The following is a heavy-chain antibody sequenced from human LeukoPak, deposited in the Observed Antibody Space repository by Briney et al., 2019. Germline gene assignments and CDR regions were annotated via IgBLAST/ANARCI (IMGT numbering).Heavy chain of an antibody. CDR3: ARREVGATGAFDI. V-gene: IGHV4-39*07. D-gene: IGHD1-26*01. Sequence: SETLSLTCTVSGDSVSSPSHHWAWIRQPPGKGLEWIGSIYHSGSTYYNPSLKSRVTISVDTSKNQFSLKLSSVTAADTAVYYCARREVGATGAFDIWGQGTMVTVSS. CDR1: GDSVSSPSHH. CDR2: IYHSGST. J-gene: IGHJ3*02.